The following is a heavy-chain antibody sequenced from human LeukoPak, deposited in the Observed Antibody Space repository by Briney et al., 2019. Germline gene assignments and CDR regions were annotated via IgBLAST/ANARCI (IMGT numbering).Heavy chain of an antibody. CDR3: AGDRGGSYKAY. V-gene: IGHV4-39*07. CDR1: GGSISSSSYY. J-gene: IGHJ4*02. CDR2: IYYSGST. Sequence: RPSETLSLTCTVSGGSISSSSYYWGWIRQPPGKGLEWIGSIYYSGSTNYNPSLKSRVTISVDTSKNQFSLKLSSVTAADTAVYYCAGDRGGSYKAYWGQGTLVTVSS. D-gene: IGHD1-26*01.